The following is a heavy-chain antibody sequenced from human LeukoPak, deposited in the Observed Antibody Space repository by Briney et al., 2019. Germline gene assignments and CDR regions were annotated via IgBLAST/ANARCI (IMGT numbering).Heavy chain of an antibody. J-gene: IGHJ4*02. D-gene: IGHD3-10*01. V-gene: IGHV1-2*02. CDR2: INPSSGGT. CDR1: GYTFTDYY. CDR3: ARGPRGSGSYAY. Sequence: ASVKVSCKASGYTFTDYYMHWVRQAPGQGLEWMGWINPSSGGTNYAQKFQGRVTVTRDTSISTAYMDLSRLRSEDTAVYYCARGPRGSGSYAYWGQGTLVTVSS.